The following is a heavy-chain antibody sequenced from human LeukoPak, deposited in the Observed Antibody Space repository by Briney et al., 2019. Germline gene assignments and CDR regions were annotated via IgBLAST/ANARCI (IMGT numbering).Heavy chain of an antibody. CDR1: GYTFTNYH. J-gene: IGHJ3*02. CDR3: ARGDGEGATIYAFDI. D-gene: IGHD1-26*01. V-gene: IGHV1-46*01. Sequence: ASVKVSCKASGYTFTNYHRHWVRQAPGQGLEWMGIINPSGGRTSYAQKFQGRVTMTRDMSTSTVYMELSSLISEDTAVYYCARGDGEGATIYAFDIWGQGTMVTVSS. CDR2: INPSGGRT.